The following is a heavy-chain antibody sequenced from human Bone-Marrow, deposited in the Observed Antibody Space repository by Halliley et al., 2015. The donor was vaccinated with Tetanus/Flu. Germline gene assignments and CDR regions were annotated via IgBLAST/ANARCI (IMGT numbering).Heavy chain of an antibody. J-gene: IGHJ6*02. CDR2: GNEGTT. Sequence: GNEGTTDYAESVKGRFTISRDESKNMLYLQMNSLGVEVTAIYYCAKGSGTYSKFFYGLDVRGQGTAVTVSS. CDR3: AKGSGTYSKFFYGLDV. V-gene: IGHV3-23*01. D-gene: IGHD6-19*01.